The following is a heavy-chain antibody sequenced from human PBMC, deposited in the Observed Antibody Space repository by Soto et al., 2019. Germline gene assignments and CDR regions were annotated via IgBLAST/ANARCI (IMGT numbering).Heavy chain of an antibody. J-gene: IGHJ3*02. V-gene: IGHV3-23*01. CDR1: GFTFSSYA. CDR2: ISGSGGST. CDR3: AKDWVTWDIGGVVAARCPDAFES. D-gene: IGHD2-15*01. Sequence: PGGSLRLSCAASGFTFSSYAMSWVRQAPGKGLEGVSAISGSGGSTYYADSVKGRFTISRDNSKNTLYLQMNSLRAEDTAVYYCAKDWVTWDIGGVVAARCPDAFESWGKGSMVTV.